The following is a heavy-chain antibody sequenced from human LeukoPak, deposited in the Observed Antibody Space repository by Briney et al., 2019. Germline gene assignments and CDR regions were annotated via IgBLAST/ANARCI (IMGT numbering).Heavy chain of an antibody. CDR3: AKAWFGERSGGGFDY. J-gene: IGHJ4*02. CDR1: GFTFSGSA. Sequence: GGSLKLSCAASGFTFSGSAMHWVRQAPGKGLEWVSLISGDGGSTYYADSVKGRFTISRDNSKNSLYLQMNSLRTEDTALYYCAKAWFGERSGGGFDYWGQGTLVTVSS. V-gene: IGHV3-43*02. D-gene: IGHD3-10*01. CDR2: ISGDGGST.